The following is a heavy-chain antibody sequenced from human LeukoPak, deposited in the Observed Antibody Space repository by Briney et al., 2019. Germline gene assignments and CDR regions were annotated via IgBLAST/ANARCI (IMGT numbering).Heavy chain of an antibody. CDR3: ARAMSNYQIFDY. J-gene: IGHJ4*02. CDR1: GGSIRSYY. Sequence: SETLSLTCIVSGGSIRSYYWSWIRQPPGKGLEWIGYIYYSGYTNYSPSLKSRVTISIDTSKNQFSLNLNSLTAADTAMYYCARAMSNYQIFDYWGQGIPVTVSS. V-gene: IGHV4-59*01. CDR2: IYYSGYT. D-gene: IGHD3-10*01.